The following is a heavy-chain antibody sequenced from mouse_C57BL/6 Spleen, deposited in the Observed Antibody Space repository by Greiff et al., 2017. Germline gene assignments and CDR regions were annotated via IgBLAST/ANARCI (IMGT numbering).Heavy chain of an antibody. V-gene: IGHV1-74*01. J-gene: IGHJ2*01. Sequence: QVQLQQPGAELVKPGASVKVSCKASGYTFTSYWMHWVKQRPGQGLEWIGRIHPSDSVTNYNQKFKGKATFTVDTSSSTAYMQLSSLTSADSAVYYCAIEGCFDYWGQGTTLTVSS. CDR1: GYTFTSYW. CDR2: IHPSDSVT. CDR3: AIEGCFDY.